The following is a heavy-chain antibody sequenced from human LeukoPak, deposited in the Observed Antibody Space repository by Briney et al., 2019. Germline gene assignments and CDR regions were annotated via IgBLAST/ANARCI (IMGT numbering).Heavy chain of an antibody. CDR1: GFTFSSYA. Sequence: GGSLRLSCAASGFTFSSYAMSWVRQAPGKGLEWVSAISGSGGSTYYADSVKGRYTISRDNSKNTLYLQMNSLRAEDTAVYYCAKGGVFAPAAPFDYWGQGTLVTVSS. CDR3: AKGGVFAPAAPFDY. CDR2: ISGSGGST. D-gene: IGHD2-2*01. V-gene: IGHV3-23*01. J-gene: IGHJ4*02.